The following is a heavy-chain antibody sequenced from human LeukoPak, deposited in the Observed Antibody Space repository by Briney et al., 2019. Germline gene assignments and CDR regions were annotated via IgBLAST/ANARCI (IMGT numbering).Heavy chain of an antibody. CDR1: GYTFTSYA. J-gene: IGHJ4*02. CDR3: ARSRRVRYCSNISCYAGFFEY. CDR2: IIPIFGKA. D-gene: IGHD2-2*01. Sequence: SVKVSCKASGYTFTSYAMNWVRQAPGQGLEWMGGIIPIFGKANYAQKFQGRVTITADESTSTAYMELSSLRSEDTAVYYCARSRRVRYCSNISCYAGFFEYWGQGTLVTVSS. V-gene: IGHV1-69*13.